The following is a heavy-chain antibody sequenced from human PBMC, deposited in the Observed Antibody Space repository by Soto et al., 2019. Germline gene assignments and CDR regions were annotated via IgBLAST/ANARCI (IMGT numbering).Heavy chain of an antibody. CDR1: GFTFSSYA. D-gene: IGHD2-2*01. CDR2: ISGSGGST. J-gene: IGHJ4*02. V-gene: IGHV3-23*01. Sequence: GGSLRLSCAASGFTFSSYAMSWVRQAPGKGLEWVSAISGSGGSTYYADSVKGRFTISRDNSKNTVYLQVNSLRAEDTAVYYWARQYCSSTASCYSPPDYWGQGTLVTVSS. CDR3: ARQYCSSTASCYSPPDY.